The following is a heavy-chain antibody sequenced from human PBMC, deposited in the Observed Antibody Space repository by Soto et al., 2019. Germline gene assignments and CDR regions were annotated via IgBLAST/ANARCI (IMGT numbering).Heavy chain of an antibody. V-gene: IGHV1-69*08. Sequence: QVQLVQSGAEVKEAGSSVKVSCKASGGSFSHYTIAWVRQAPGQGLEWMGRIIPILGVAHYAQSFQGRVTITADKSTYTAYMELTSLRSEDTAVYYCARDGNTGYDYAFNIWGQGTMVTVSS. D-gene: IGHD5-12*01. CDR3: ARDGNTGYDYAFNI. CDR2: IIPILGVA. J-gene: IGHJ3*02. CDR1: GGSFSHYT.